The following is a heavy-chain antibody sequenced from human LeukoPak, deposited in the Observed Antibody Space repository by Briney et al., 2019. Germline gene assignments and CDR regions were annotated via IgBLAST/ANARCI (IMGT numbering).Heavy chain of an antibody. J-gene: IGHJ4*02. D-gene: IGHD3-22*01. Sequence: SETLSLTCTVSGGSISSYYWSWIRQPPGKGLEWIGYIYYSGSTNYNPSLKSRVTISVDTSKNQFSLKLSSVTAADTAVYYCARVNYDSSDYYYDLYYFDYWAREPWSPSPQ. CDR2: IYYSGST. V-gene: IGHV4-59*01. CDR1: GGSISSYY. CDR3: ARVNYDSSDYYYDLYYFDY.